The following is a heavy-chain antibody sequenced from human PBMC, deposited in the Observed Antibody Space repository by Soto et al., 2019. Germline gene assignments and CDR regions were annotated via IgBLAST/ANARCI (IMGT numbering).Heavy chain of an antibody. J-gene: IGHJ4*02. Sequence: QVKLVESGGGVVQPAKSLRLSCAASGFNFLSYGMHWVRQAPGKGLEWVASVWFDGSNENYADSVKARFTISRDNSKNTIYLQMDSLRDEDTAVYYCVREWSSHANSVNDYWGQGTLVTVSS. V-gene: IGHV3-33*01. D-gene: IGHD2-8*01. CDR1: GFNFLSYG. CDR2: VWFDGSNE. CDR3: VREWSSHANSVNDY.